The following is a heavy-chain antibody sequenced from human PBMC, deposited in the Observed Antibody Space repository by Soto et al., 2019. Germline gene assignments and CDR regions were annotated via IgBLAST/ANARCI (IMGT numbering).Heavy chain of an antibody. CDR2: TYYRSKWYN. D-gene: IGHD3-9*01. CDR3: ARSYYDILTGYYPFDY. CDR1: GDSVSSNSAA. Sequence: PSQTLSLTCAISGDSVSSNSAAWNWIRQSPSRGLEWLGRTYYRSKWYNDYAVSVKSRITINPDTSKNQFSLQLNSVTPEDTAVYYCARSYYDILTGYYPFDYWGQGTLVTVSS. V-gene: IGHV6-1*01. J-gene: IGHJ4*02.